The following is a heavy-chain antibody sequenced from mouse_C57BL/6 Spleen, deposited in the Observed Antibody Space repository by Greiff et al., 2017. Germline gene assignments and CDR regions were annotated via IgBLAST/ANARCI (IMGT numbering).Heavy chain of an antibody. J-gene: IGHJ3*01. Sequence: QVQLQQSGAELMKPGASVKLSCKATGYTFTGYWIEWVKQRPGHGLEWIGEILPGSGSTNYNEKFKGKAPFTADTSSNTSCMQLSSLTTEYSAIYYCASGDCGSSWAWFAYWGQGTLVTVSA. D-gene: IGHD1-1*01. V-gene: IGHV1-9*01. CDR3: ASGDCGSSWAWFAY. CDR2: ILPGSGST. CDR1: GYTFTGYW.